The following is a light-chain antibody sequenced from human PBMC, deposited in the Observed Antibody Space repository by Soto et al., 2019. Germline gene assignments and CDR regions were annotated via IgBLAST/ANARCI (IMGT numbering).Light chain of an antibody. V-gene: IGKV1-27*01. CDR2: AAS. J-gene: IGKJ4*01. Sequence: DIQMTQSPSSLSASVGDRVTLTCRASQGISNYLAWYQQKPGKVPKLLIYAASTLQSGVPSRFSGSGSGTDFPLPISSLPPEDVATYYCQKYISAPPLFGGGTKVEIE. CDR1: QGISNY. CDR3: QKYISAPPL.